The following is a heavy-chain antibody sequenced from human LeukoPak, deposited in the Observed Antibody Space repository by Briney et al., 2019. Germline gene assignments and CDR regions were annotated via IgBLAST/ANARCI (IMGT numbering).Heavy chain of an antibody. D-gene: IGHD6-19*01. CDR2: IYYSGST. J-gene: IGHJ4*02. V-gene: IGHV4-30-4*01. CDR3: ARDGRQWLASPYYFDY. CDR1: GGSISSGDYY. Sequence: PSETLSLTCTVSGGSISSGDYYWSWIRQPPGKGLEWIGYIYYSGSTYYNPSLKSRVTISVDTSKNQFSLKLSSVTAADTAVYYRARDGRQWLASPYYFDYWGQGTLVTVSS.